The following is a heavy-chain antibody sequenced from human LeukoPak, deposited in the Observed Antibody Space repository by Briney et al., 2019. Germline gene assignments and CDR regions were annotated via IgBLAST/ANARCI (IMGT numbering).Heavy chain of an antibody. Sequence: GGSLRLSCAASGFTFSSYWMSWVRQAPGKGLEWVANIKQDGSEKYYVDSVKGRFTISRDNAKNSLYLQMNSLRAEDTAVYYCARDLLYNYDRFFDYWGQGTLVTVSS. V-gene: IGHV3-7*01. CDR2: IKQDGSEK. D-gene: IGHD3-22*01. J-gene: IGHJ4*02. CDR3: ARDLLYNYDRFFDY. CDR1: GFTFSSYW.